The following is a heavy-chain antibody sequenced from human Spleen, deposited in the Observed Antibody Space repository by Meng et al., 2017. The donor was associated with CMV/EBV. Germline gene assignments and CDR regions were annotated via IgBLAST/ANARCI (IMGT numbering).Heavy chain of an antibody. D-gene: IGHD3-10*01. Sequence: ASVKVSCKASGYTFTRYYIHWVRQAPGQGLEWMGIISPSGGSTSHTQNFQGRVTMTRDTSTTTVNMELSSLRSEDTAVHYCAKDRPYYYGSGSPAYYYYGMDVWGQGTTVTVSS. J-gene: IGHJ6*02. V-gene: IGHV1-46*01. CDR1: GYTFTRYY. CDR3: AKDRPYYYGSGSPAYYYYGMDV. CDR2: ISPSGGST.